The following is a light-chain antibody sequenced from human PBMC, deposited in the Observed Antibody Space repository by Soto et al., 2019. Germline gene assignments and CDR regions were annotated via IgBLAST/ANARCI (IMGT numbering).Light chain of an antibody. Sequence: QSVLTQPPSASGTPGQRVTISCSGSSSNIGSNTVNWYQQLPGTAPKLLIYSHNQRPSGVPDRFSGSKSGTSASLAISGPQCEDEADYYCAAWDDSLNGLFGGGTKLTVL. CDR3: AAWDDSLNGL. CDR2: SHN. V-gene: IGLV1-44*01. CDR1: SSNIGSNT. J-gene: IGLJ3*02.